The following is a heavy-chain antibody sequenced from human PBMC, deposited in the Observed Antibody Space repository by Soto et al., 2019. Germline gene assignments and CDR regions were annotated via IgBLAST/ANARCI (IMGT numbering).Heavy chain of an antibody. CDR3: ALRKTGSYFDY. J-gene: IGHJ4*02. CDR2: IGASGAGI. Sequence: VGSLRLSCAGSGFTFSNYAMSWVRQAPGTGLEWVSGIGASGAGIYYADSVKGRFTISRDNSKNTLHLQMNSLRAEDTAVYYCALRKTGSYFDYWGQGALVTVSS. CDR1: GFTFSNYA. D-gene: IGHD1-26*01. V-gene: IGHV3-23*01.